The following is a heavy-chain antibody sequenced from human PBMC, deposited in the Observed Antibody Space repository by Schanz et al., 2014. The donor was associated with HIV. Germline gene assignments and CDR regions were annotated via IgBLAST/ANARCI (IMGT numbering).Heavy chain of an antibody. D-gene: IGHD3-10*01. J-gene: IGHJ4*02. V-gene: IGHV1-18*01. CDR1: GYTFTSYD. CDR3: ARVGAGVTVCFDY. CDR2: ISAYNGHP. Sequence: QVQLVQSGAEVKKPGASVMVSCKASGYTFTSYDINWVRQVPGQGLEWMGWISAYNGHPHYGQKFQGRFTMTSDTSTSTAYMELRNLRSDDTAVFYCARVGAGVTVCFDYWGQGTLVSVSS.